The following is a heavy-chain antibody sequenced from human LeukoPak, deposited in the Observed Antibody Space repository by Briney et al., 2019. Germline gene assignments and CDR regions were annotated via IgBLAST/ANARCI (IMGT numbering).Heavy chain of an antibody. CDR3: ARGSETYYFLDY. V-gene: IGHV3-30*03. CDR1: GFTFSSYG. CDR2: ISYDGSNK. D-gene: IGHD3-10*01. J-gene: IGHJ4*02. Sequence: GGSLRLSCAASGFTFSSYGMHWVRQAPGKGLEWVAVISYDGSNKYYADSVKGRFTISRDNAKNSLYLQMNSLRAEDTAVYYCARGSETYYFLDYWGQGTLVTVSS.